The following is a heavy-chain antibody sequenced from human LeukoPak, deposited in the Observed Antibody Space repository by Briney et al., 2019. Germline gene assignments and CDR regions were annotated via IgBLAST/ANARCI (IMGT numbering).Heavy chain of an antibody. V-gene: IGHV1-69*13. CDR3: ARAAGIAARLSKPFDY. J-gene: IGHJ4*02. Sequence: ASVKVSCKASGGTFSSYAISWVRQAPGQGLEWMGGIIPIFGTANYAQKFQGRVTITADESTSTAYVELSSLRSEDTAVYYCARAAGIAARLSKPFDYWGQGTLVTVSS. CDR1: GGTFSSYA. D-gene: IGHD6-6*01. CDR2: IIPIFGTA.